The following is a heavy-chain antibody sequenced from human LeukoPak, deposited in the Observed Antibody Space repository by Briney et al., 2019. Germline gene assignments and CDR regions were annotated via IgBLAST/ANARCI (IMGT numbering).Heavy chain of an antibody. CDR3: AKDAELYYYGFGTDY. V-gene: IGHV1-18*01. CDR2: INPDKGDT. J-gene: IGHJ4*03. Sequence: GASVKVSCKASGYTFTSYGISWVRQAPGQGLEWMGWINPDKGDTNYAQKFQGRVTLTRDTSTTTVYMELTRLTSDDTAVYYCAKDAELYYYGFGTDYWGQGTLVTISS. CDR1: GYTFTSYG. D-gene: IGHD3-10*01.